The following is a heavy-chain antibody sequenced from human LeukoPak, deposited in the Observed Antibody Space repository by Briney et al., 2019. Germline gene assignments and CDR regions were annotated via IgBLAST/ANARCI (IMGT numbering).Heavy chain of an antibody. V-gene: IGHV3-9*01. CDR3: AKGPLRYDFWSGYSYYFDY. D-gene: IGHD3-3*01. CDR2: ISWNSGNI. J-gene: IGHJ4*02. CDR1: GFTFDDYA. Sequence: PGGSLRLSCAASGFTFDDYAMHWVRQAPGKGLEWVSGISWNSGNIGYADSVKGRFTISRDNAKNSLYLQMNSLRAEDTALYYCAKGPLRYDFWSGYSYYFDYWGQGTLVTVSS.